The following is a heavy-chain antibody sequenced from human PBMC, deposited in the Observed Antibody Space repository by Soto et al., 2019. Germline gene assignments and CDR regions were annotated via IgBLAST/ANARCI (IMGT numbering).Heavy chain of an antibody. D-gene: IGHD3-3*01. V-gene: IGHV3-74*01. CDR3: ARVAIFGVVIIGGMEV. CDR1: GFTFSSYW. Sequence: GASLRLSCAASGFTFSSYWMHWVRQAPGKGLVWVSRINSDGSITSYADSVNGRFTISRDNAKNTLYLQMNSLRAEDTAVYYCARVAIFGVVIIGGMEVWGQGTTVTVSS. CDR2: INSDGSIT. J-gene: IGHJ6*02.